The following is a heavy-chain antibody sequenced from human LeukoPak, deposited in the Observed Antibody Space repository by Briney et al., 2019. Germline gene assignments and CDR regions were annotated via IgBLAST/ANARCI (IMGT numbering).Heavy chain of an antibody. CDR2: ISYDGSNK. V-gene: IGHV3-30-3*01. Sequence: GGSLRLSCAAPGFTFSSYAMHWVRQAPGKGLEWVAVISYDGSNKYYADSVKGRFTISRDNSKNTLYLQMNSLRAEDTAVYYCAREATGGPFDYWGQGTLVTVSS. CDR3: AREATGGPFDY. J-gene: IGHJ4*02. D-gene: IGHD2-8*02. CDR1: GFTFSSYA.